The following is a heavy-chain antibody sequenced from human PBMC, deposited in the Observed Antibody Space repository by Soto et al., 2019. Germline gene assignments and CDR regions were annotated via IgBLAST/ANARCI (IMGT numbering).Heavy chain of an antibody. V-gene: IGHV1-69*12. D-gene: IGHD4-17*01. CDR2: IIPVFVTA. CDR3: AGHGDGAAKDYYGMDV. CDR1: GGTFSRSA. Sequence: QVQLVQSGAEVKKPGSSVKVSCKASGGTFSRSAMSGVRRAPGKGLGWMGGIIPVFVTADYAQKVQGSVTINADEYTSTAYMKRISVRSEDTAVYDCAGHGDGAAKDYYGMDVWSQGTTFTVTS. J-gene: IGHJ6*02.